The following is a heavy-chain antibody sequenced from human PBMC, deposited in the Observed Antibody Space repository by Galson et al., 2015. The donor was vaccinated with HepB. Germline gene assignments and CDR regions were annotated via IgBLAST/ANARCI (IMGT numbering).Heavy chain of an antibody. J-gene: IGHJ4*02. CDR2: IIPLFGTA. CDR3: AREGNAQKGPISPFDY. V-gene: IGHV1-69*13. Sequence: SVKVSCKASGSTFRTYSISWVRQAPGQGLEWMGGIIPLFGTAKYAQKFQGRVTITADESTSTAYMELSSLRSEDTAVYYCAREGNAQKGPISPFDYWGQGTLVIVSS. CDR1: GSTFRTYS. D-gene: IGHD5-24*01.